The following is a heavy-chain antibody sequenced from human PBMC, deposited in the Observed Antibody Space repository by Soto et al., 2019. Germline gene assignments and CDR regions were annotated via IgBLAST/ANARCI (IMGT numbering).Heavy chain of an antibody. CDR2: IYYSGST. V-gene: IGHV4-30-4*01. CDR3: ARVTDYHFDY. Sequence: SETLSLTCTVSGGSISSGDYYWSWIRQPPGKGLEWIGYIYYSGSTYYNPSLKSRVTISVGTSKNQFSLKLSSVTAADTAVYYCARVTDYHFDYWGQGXLVTVYS. D-gene: IGHD4-17*01. CDR1: GGSISSGDYY. J-gene: IGHJ4*02.